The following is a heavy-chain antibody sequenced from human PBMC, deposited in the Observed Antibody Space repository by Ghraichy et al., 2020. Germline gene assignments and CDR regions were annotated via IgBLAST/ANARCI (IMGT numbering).Heavy chain of an antibody. V-gene: IGHV4-31*03. D-gene: IGHD3-22*01. J-gene: IGHJ3*02. CDR1: GGSISSGGYY. Sequence: SETLSLTCTVSGGSISSGGYYWSWIRQHPGKGLEWIGYIYYSGSTYYNPSLKSRVTISVDTSKNQFSLKLSSVTAADTAVYYCARVEYYYDSSAPANAFDIWGQGTMVTVSS. CDR2: IYYSGST. CDR3: ARVEYYYDSSAPANAFDI.